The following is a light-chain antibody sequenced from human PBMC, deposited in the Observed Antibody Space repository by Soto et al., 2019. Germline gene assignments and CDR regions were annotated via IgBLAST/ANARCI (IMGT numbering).Light chain of an antibody. CDR1: QSVSSNY. J-gene: IGKJ1*01. Sequence: ENVLTQFPGTLSLSPGERATLSCRASQSVSSNYLAWYQQKPGQASRLLIYGASSRAAGIPDRFRGSGSGTDFTLTISRLEPEDFAVYYCQHFGSSPPWPFGQGTKVEMK. V-gene: IGKV3-20*01. CDR3: QHFGSSPPWP. CDR2: GAS.